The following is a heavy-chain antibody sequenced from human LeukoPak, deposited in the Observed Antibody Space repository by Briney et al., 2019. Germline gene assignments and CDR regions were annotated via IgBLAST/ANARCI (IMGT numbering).Heavy chain of an antibody. J-gene: IGHJ4*02. CDR2: ISPYSGNT. CDR1: GYTFTSYG. D-gene: IGHD4-17*01. Sequence: ASVKVSCKASGYTFTSYGISWVRQAPGQGLEWMGWISPYSGNTNYAQKFQGRVTMTTDTSISTAYMELRSLRSDDTAVYFCLIMRVYGSYDSEYWGQGTLVTVS. V-gene: IGHV1-18*01. CDR3: LIMRVYGSYDSEY.